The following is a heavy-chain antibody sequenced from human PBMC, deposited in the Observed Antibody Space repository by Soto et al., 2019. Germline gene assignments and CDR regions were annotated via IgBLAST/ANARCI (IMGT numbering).Heavy chain of an antibody. D-gene: IGHD1-26*01. CDR1: GFTFSSYA. CDR2: VSDSGGTT. V-gene: IGHV3-23*01. J-gene: IGHJ4*02. CDR3: ASISGSYPFDY. Sequence: EVQLLESGGGLVQPGGSLRLSCAASGFTFSSYAMSWVRQAPGKGLEWVSAVSDSGGTTYYADSVKGRFTSSRDNSKNSLHLQMNSLRDEDTAVYYCASISGSYPFDYWGQGTLVIVST.